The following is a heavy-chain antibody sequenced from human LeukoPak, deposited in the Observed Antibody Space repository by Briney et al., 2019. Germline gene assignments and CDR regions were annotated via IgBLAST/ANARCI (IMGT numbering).Heavy chain of an antibody. V-gene: IGHV3-23*01. CDR1: GFTFSSYA. Sequence: GGSLRLSCAASGFTFSSYAMSWVRQAPGKGLEWVSAISGSGGSTYYADPVKGRFAISRDNSKNTLYLQINSLRAEDTAVYYCAKKGYNWNDVFDYWGQGTLVTVSS. CDR3: AKKGYNWNDVFDY. J-gene: IGHJ4*02. D-gene: IGHD1-1*01. CDR2: ISGSGGST.